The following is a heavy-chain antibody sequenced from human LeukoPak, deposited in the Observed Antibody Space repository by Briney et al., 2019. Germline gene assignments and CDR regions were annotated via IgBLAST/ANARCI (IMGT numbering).Heavy chain of an antibody. J-gene: IGHJ4*02. CDR3: ARAGYSSSWYNY. CDR1: GYTFTSYG. D-gene: IGHD6-13*01. Sequence: ASVKVSCKASGYTFTSYGISWVRQAPGQGLEWMGRIIPILGIANYAQKFQGRVTITADKSTSTAYMELSSLRSEDTAVYYCARAGYSSSWYNYWGQGTLVTVSS. CDR2: IIPILGIA. V-gene: IGHV1-69*04.